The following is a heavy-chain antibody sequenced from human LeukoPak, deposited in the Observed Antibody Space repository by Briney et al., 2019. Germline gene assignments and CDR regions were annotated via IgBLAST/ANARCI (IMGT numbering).Heavy chain of an antibody. CDR2: ISSSGSTI. D-gene: IGHD6-13*01. Sequence: PGGSLRLSCAASGFTFSSYEMNWVRQAPGRGLEWVSYISSSGSTIYYADSVKGRFTISRDNAKNSLYLQMNSLRAEDTAVYYCAGSSSWYIYWGQGTPVTVSS. V-gene: IGHV3-48*03. J-gene: IGHJ4*02. CDR3: AGSSSWYIY. CDR1: GFTFSSYE.